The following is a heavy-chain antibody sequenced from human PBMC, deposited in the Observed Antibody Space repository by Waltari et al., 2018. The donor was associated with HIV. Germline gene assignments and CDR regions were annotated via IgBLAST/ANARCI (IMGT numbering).Heavy chain of an antibody. Sequence: QVQLVESGGGVVQPGRSLRLSCAASGFTFSSYALHWVRQAQGKGLDWVAVTSYDGNERLYADNVKGRFTISRGNSRNTLYLQMNSLRPEDTAVYYCARGRGGPDYWGQGTLVTVSS. CDR3: ARGRGGPDY. CDR1: GFTFSSYA. V-gene: IGHV3-30*01. D-gene: IGHD3-10*01. J-gene: IGHJ4*02. CDR2: TSYDGNER.